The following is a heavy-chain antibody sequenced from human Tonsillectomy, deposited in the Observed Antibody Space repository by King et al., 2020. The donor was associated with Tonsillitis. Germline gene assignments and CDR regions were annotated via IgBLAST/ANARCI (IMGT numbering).Heavy chain of an antibody. V-gene: IGHV1-2*06. J-gene: IGHJ4*02. CDR1: GYSFSDYS. CDR2: INPDSGAA. CDR3: ARDTGGWRSFDY. D-gene: IGHD2-8*02. Sequence: QVQLVESGAEVKKPGASVKVSCQASGYSFSDYSIHWIRQAPGQGLDWMGRINPDSGAADYALRFEDRVTMTADTSLRTAYLEVRRLRSDDTATYFCARDTGGWRSFDYWGQGTLVTVSS.